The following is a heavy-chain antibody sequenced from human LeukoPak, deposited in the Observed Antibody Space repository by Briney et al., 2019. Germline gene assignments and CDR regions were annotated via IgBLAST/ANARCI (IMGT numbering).Heavy chain of an antibody. CDR1: GFTFSSYS. V-gene: IGHV3-21*01. CDR2: TSSSSSYI. Sequence: PGGSLRLSCAASGFTFSSYSMNWVRQAPGKGLEWVSSTSSSSSYIYYADSVKGRFTISRDNAKKSLYLQMNSLRAEDTAVYYCAREGGYSGYDDLYFDYWGQGTLVTVSS. J-gene: IGHJ4*02. D-gene: IGHD5-12*01. CDR3: AREGGYSGYDDLYFDY.